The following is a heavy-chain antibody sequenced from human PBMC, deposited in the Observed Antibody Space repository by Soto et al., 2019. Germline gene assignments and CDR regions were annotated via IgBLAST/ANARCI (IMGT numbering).Heavy chain of an antibody. D-gene: IGHD6-13*01. J-gene: IGHJ6*02. CDR3: ARGMYSSSGFRHGMDV. Sequence: GGSLRLSCAASGFTFSSYAMHWVRQAPGKGLEWVAVISYDGSNKYYADSVKGRFTISRDNSKNTLYLQMNSLRAEDTAVYYCARGMYSSSGFRHGMDVWGQGTTVTVSS. CDR2: ISYDGSNK. V-gene: IGHV3-30-3*01. CDR1: GFTFSSYA.